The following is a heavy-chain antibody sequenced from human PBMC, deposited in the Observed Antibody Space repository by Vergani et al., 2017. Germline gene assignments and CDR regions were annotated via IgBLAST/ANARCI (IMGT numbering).Heavy chain of an antibody. Sequence: QVQLQESGPGLVKPAEILSLTCTFSGGSISRYYWSWIRQPPGKGLEWVGYIYYSGSPHYNLSLKSRVTISVDTSKKQFSLKLSSVTAADPAVYYCARGARSGSDGPGRDVWGQGTTVIVSS. D-gene: IGHD1-26*01. V-gene: IGHV4-59*01. CDR3: ARGARSGSDGPGRDV. CDR1: GGSISRYY. J-gene: IGHJ6*02. CDR2: IYYSGSP.